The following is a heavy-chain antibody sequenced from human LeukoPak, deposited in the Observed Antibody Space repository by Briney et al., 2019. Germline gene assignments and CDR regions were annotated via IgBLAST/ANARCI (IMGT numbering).Heavy chain of an antibody. Sequence: ASVKVSCKASGGTFSSSAISWVRQAPGQGLEWMGRIIPLLGIANYAQKFRGRVTITADKSTSTAYMELSSLRSEDTAVYYCARVEGLGATTVGFDYWGQGTLVTVSS. J-gene: IGHJ4*02. CDR1: GGTFSSSA. V-gene: IGHV1-69*04. D-gene: IGHD1-26*01. CDR3: ARVEGLGATTVGFDY. CDR2: IIPLLGIA.